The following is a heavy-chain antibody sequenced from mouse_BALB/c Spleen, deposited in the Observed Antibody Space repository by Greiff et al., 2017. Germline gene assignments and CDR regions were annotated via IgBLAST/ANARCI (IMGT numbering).Heavy chain of an antibody. V-gene: IGHV1S22*01. CDR1: GYTFTSYW. Sequence: LQQPGSELVRPGASVKLSCKASGYTFTSYWMHWVKQRHGQGLEWIGNIYPGSGSTNYDEKFKSKGTLTVDTSSSTAYMHLSSLTSEDSAVYYCTRSRGRYDVFDYGGQGTTLTVSS. CDR3: TRSRGRYDVFDY. D-gene: IGHD2-14*01. CDR2: IYPGSGST. J-gene: IGHJ2*01.